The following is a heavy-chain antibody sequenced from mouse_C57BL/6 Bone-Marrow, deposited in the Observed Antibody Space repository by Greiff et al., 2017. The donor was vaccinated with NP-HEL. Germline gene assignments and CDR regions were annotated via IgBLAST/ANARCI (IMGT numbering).Heavy chain of an antibody. D-gene: IGHD1-1*01. CDR2: IHPNSGST. Sequence: QVQLKQPGAELVKPGASVKLSCKASGYTFTSYWMHWVKPRPGQGLEWIGMIHPNSGSTNYNEKFKSKATLTVDKSSSTAYMQLSSLTSEDSAVYYCARKGIGYYGSSYGYFDYWGQGTTLTVSS. J-gene: IGHJ2*01. CDR1: GYTFTSYW. V-gene: IGHV1-64*01. CDR3: ARKGIGYYGSSYGYFDY.